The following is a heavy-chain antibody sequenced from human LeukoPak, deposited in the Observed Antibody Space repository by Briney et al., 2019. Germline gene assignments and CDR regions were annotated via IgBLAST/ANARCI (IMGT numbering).Heavy chain of an antibody. J-gene: IGHJ6*03. Sequence: SVKVSCKASGGTFSSYAISWVRQAPGQGLEWMEGIIPIFGTANYAQKFQGRVTITADESTSTAYMELSSLRSEDTAVYYCARDLEGDPTARPYYMDVWGKGTTVTVSS. CDR1: GGTFSSYA. V-gene: IGHV1-69*01. CDR2: IIPIFGTA. D-gene: IGHD1-26*01. CDR3: ARDLEGDPTARPYYMDV.